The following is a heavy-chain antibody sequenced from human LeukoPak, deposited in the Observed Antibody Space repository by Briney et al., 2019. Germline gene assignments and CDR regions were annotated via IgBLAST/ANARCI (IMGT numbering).Heavy chain of an antibody. CDR1: GYSISSDYY. CDR2: IYHSGST. J-gene: IGHJ3*02. D-gene: IGHD3-10*01. CDR3: ATTITMVRGVSAAFDI. V-gene: IGHV4-38-2*02. Sequence: TSETLSLTCTVSGYSISSDYYWGWIRQPPGKGLEWIGFIYHSGSTYYSPSLKSRVTISVDTSKNQFSLKLSSVTAADTAVYYCATTITMVRGVSAAFDIWGQGAMVTVSS.